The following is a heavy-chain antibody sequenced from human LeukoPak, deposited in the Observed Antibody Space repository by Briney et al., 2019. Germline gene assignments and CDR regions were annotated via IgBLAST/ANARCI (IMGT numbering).Heavy chain of an antibody. V-gene: IGHV4-61*01. J-gene: IGHJ3*02. Sequence: PSETLSLTCAVSGYSISSGYYWSWIRQPPGKGLEWIGYIYYSGSTNYNPSLKSRVTISVDTSKNQFSLKLSSVTAADTAVYYCARVEEAPLDAFDIWGQGTMVTVSS. CDR3: ARVEEAPLDAFDI. CDR2: IYYSGST. CDR1: GYSISSGYY.